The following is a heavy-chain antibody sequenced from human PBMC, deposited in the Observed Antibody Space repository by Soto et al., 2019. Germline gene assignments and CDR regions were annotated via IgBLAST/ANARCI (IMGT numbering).Heavy chain of an antibody. CDR2: IYYSGST. V-gene: IGHV4-39*01. CDR1: GDSISSSSYF. Sequence: PSETLSLTFTVSGDSISSSSYFWGWIRQPPGRGLEWIGNIYYSGSTYFIPSLKSRVTISVDTSKNQFSLKLSSVTAADTAVYYCARIPSGYDPNWFDPWGQG. J-gene: IGHJ5*02. CDR3: ARIPSGYDPNWFDP. D-gene: IGHD5-12*01.